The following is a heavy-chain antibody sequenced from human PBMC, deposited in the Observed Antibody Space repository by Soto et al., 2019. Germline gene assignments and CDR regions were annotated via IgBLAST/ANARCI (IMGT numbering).Heavy chain of an antibody. J-gene: IGHJ6*02. CDR1: GFSLTRGVG. CDR2: IYWDDDK. D-gene: IGHD3-10*01. V-gene: IGHV2-5*02. CDR3: TRDSYGSGYGMDV. Sequence: SGPTLVNPTQTLTLTCTFSGFSLTRGVGVGWIRQPPGKALEWLALIYWDDDKRYSPSLKSRLTITKDTSINQVVLTMTNLGPVDTATYYWTRDSYGSGYGMDVWGQGTKVTV.